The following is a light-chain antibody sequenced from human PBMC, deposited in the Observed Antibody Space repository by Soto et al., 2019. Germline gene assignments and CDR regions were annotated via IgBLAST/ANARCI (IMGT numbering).Light chain of an antibody. CDR1: QSVSSSY. V-gene: IGKV3-20*01. CDR3: QQYGSSRST. Sequence: EIVLTQSPGTLSLSPGERATLSCRASQSVSSSYLAWYQQKPGQAPRLLIYGASSRATGIAARFSVSESGTDFTLTISRLEPEDFAVYYCQQYGSSRSTVGRGTKVEIK. CDR2: GAS. J-gene: IGKJ1*01.